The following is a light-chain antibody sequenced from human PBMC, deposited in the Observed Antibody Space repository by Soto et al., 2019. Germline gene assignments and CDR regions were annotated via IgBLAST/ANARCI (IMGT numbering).Light chain of an antibody. CDR2: KAS. CDR1: QSINSW. CDR3: QQYERYWS. Sequence: DIQMTRSPSTLSAAVGDRVTITCRASQSINSWLAWYQQKPGEAPKVLIYKASNLESGVPSRFSGSGSGTEFTLTITGLQPEDFATYYCQQYERYWSFGQGTKVDIK. J-gene: IGKJ1*01. V-gene: IGKV1-5*03.